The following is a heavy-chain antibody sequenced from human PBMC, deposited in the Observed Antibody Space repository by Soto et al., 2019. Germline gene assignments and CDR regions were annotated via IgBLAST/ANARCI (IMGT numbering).Heavy chain of an antibody. J-gene: IGHJ4*02. CDR1: GFTFSTSA. CDR3: VASVFSFDY. D-gene: IGHD2-8*01. CDR2: ISYDGINE. V-gene: IGHV3-30*01. Sequence: HVQLVESGGGVVQPGRSLRLSCAASGFTFSTSAMHWVRQAPGKGLEWVAVISYDGINEHYEDSVKGRFTVSRDNSRNTLSLQMNSLRPEDTAMYYCVASVFSFDYWGQGSLVTVSS.